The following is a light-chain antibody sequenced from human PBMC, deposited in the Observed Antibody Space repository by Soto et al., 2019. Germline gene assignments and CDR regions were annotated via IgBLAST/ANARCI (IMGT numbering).Light chain of an antibody. CDR1: SSDVGG. Sequence: QSVLTQPASVSGSPGQSITISCTGTSSDVGGVSWYQQHPGKAPKLMIYDVSNRPSGVSNRFSGSKSGNTASLTISGLQAEDEADYYCSSYTSSSTRVFGTRTKLTVL. CDR2: DVS. CDR3: SSYTSSSTRV. J-gene: IGLJ1*01. V-gene: IGLV2-14*01.